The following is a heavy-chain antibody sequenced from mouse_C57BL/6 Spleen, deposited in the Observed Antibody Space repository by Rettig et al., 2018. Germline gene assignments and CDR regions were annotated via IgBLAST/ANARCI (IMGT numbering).Heavy chain of an antibody. CDR1: GYTFTDYY. Sequence: EVQLQQSGPELVKPGASVKISCKASGYTFTDYYMNWVKQSHGKSLEWIGDINPNNGGTSYNQKFKGKATLTVDKSSSTAYMELRSLTSEDSAVYYCARRDGYYFDYWGQGTTLTVSS. CDR3: ARRDGYYFDY. D-gene: IGHD2-3*01. J-gene: IGHJ2*01. V-gene: IGHV1-26*01. CDR2: INPNNGGT.